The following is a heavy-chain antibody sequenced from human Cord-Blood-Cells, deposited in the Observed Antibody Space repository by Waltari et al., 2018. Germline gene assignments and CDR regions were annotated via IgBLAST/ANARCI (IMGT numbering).Heavy chain of an antibody. V-gene: IGHV1-69*01. D-gene: IGHD3-22*01. CDR2: IIPIFGTE. J-gene: IGHJ3*02. CDR3: ARVELTRRRIVVVKNAFDI. Sequence: QVQLVQSGAEVKKPGSSVKVACKAAGGTFSSYATTWVRQAPGQGFEWMGGIIPIFGTENYAQKFQGRVTITADESTSTAYMELSSLRSEDTAVYYCARVELTRRRIVVVKNAFDIWGQGTMVTVSS. CDR1: GGTFSSYA.